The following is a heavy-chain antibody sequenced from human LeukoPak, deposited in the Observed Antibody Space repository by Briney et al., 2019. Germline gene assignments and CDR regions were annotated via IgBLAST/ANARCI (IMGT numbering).Heavy chain of an antibody. CDR1: GFTFGDYA. J-gene: IGHJ6*03. D-gene: IGHD4-23*01. CDR3: TRLLTVVKYYYYMDV. V-gene: IGHV3-49*04. CDR2: IRSKAYGGTT. Sequence: PGRSLRLSCTASGFTFGDYAMSWVRQAPGKGLEWVGFIRSKAYGGTTEYAASVKGRFTISRDDSKSIAYLQMNSLKTEDTAVYYCTRLLTVVKYYYYMDVWGKGTTVTVSS.